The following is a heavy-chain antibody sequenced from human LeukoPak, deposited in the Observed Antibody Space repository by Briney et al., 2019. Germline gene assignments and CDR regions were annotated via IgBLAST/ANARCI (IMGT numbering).Heavy chain of an antibody. Sequence: SETLSLTCTVSGGSISSYSWSWIRQPPGKGLEWIGYIYHSGSTYYNPSLKSRVTISVDRSKNQFSLKLSSVTAADTAVYYCARVALKYYYDSSGYTALDAFDIWGQGTMVTVSS. V-gene: IGHV4-30-2*01. CDR2: IYHSGST. J-gene: IGHJ3*02. CDR3: ARVALKYYYDSSGYTALDAFDI. CDR1: GGSISSYS. D-gene: IGHD3-22*01.